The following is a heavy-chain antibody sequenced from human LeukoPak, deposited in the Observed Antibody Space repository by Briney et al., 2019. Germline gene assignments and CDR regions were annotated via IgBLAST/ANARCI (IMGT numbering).Heavy chain of an antibody. V-gene: IGHV1-18*01. D-gene: IGHD2-15*01. CDR1: GYTFTSYG. Sequence: ASVKVSCKASGYTFTSYGISWVRQAPGQGLEWMGWISAYNGNTNYAQKLQGRVTMTTDTSTSTAYMELRSLRSDDTAVYYCARDRKDIVVVPTYFQHWAQGTLVTVSS. J-gene: IGHJ1*01. CDR3: ARDRKDIVVVPTYFQH. CDR2: ISAYNGNT.